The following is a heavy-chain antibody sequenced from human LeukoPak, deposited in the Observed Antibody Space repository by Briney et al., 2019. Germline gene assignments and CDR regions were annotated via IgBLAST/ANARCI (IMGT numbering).Heavy chain of an antibody. V-gene: IGHV1-2*02. CDR1: GYTFTGYY. D-gene: IGHD6-6*01. J-gene: IGHJ4*02. CDR3: AIFSSIAARNLLDY. Sequence: ASVKVSCKASGYTFTGYYMHWVRQAPGQGLEWMGWINPNSGGTNYAQKFQGRVTMTRDTSIGTAYMELSRLRSDDTAVYYCAIFSSIAARNLLDYWGQGTLVTVSS. CDR2: INPNSGGT.